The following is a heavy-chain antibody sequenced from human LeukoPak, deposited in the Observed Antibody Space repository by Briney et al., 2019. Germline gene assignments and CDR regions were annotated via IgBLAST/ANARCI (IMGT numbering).Heavy chain of an antibody. D-gene: IGHD6-13*01. V-gene: IGHV3-23*01. CDR2: ISGSGGST. CDR1: GFTFSSYA. Sequence: GGSLRLSCAASGFTFSSYAMSWVRQAPGKGLEWVSAISGSGGSTYYADSVKGRFTISRDNSKNTLYLQVNSLRAEDTAVYYCAKRLSSSWSLFDYWGQGTLVTVSS. CDR3: AKRLSSSWSLFDY. J-gene: IGHJ4*02.